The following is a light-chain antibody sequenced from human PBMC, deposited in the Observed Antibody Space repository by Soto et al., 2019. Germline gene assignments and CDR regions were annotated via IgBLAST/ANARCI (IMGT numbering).Light chain of an antibody. Sequence: EIVLTQSPATLSLSPGERATLSCRASRSVTTFLAWYQQKPGQAHRLLIYDASKRATGVPTRFSGSGSGTDFTLTISSLEPEDFAVYHCQQRTNWPLTFGGGTKVERK. J-gene: IGKJ4*01. CDR3: QQRTNWPLT. V-gene: IGKV3-11*01. CDR2: DAS. CDR1: RSVTTF.